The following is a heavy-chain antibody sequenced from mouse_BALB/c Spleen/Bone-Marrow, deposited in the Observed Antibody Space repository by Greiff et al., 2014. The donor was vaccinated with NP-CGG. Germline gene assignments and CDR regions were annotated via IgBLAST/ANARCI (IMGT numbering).Heavy chain of an antibody. CDR1: GFTFSSYG. D-gene: IGHD1-1*01. CDR2: INNNGGST. J-gene: IGHJ1*01. V-gene: IGHV5-6-3*01. Sequence: EVHLVESGGGLVQPGGSLKLSCVASGFTFSSYGMSWVRQTPDKRLELVATINNNGGSTYYPDSVKGQFTISRDNAENTLYLQMSSLMSEDTAMYYCARVYGWYFDVWGAGTTVTVPS. CDR3: ARVYGWYFDV.